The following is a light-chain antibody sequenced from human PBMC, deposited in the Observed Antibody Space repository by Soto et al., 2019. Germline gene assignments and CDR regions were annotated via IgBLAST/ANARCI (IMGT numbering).Light chain of an antibody. CDR2: DAS. CDR1: QTISSGF. Sequence: EIVLTQSPGILYLSPGARATLSCRARQTISSGFLAWYQQKVGQAPRLLIYDASNRATGVPDRFSGSGSGTDFSLTISRLEPEDFAVYHCQQYSSSPRTFGQGTRLEIK. CDR3: QQYSSSPRT. J-gene: IGKJ5*01. V-gene: IGKV3-20*01.